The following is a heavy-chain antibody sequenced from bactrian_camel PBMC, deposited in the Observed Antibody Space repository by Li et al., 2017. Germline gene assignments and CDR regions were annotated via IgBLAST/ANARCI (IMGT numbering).Heavy chain of an antibody. Sequence: HVQLVESGGGTVQAGGSLRLSCAYSGYTLSSYSMGWFRQAPGKEREGVGAIGSDGRIFYADSVKGRFLISKDNVKNTLYLQMNSLKTEDTAMYYCAADPYMTCIPPNVPRFDFLAQGTQVTVS. CDR1: GYTLSSYS. J-gene: IGHJ4*01. CDR2: IGSDGRI. D-gene: IGHD3*01. V-gene: IGHV3S55*01.